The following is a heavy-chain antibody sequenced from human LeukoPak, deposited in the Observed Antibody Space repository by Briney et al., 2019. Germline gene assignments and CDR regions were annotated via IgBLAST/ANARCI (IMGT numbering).Heavy chain of an antibody. J-gene: IGHJ4*02. CDR3: ARESTGRDYDF. D-gene: IGHD3-10*01. V-gene: IGHV1-18*01. CDR1: GYTFTSYG. CDR2: ISTYNGNT. Sequence: GASVKVSCKASGYTFTSYGINWVRQAPGQGLEWMGWISTYNGNTSYAQNVQDRVTMTTDTSTSTAYMELRSLRSDDTAVYYCARESTGRDYDFWGQGTLVTVSS.